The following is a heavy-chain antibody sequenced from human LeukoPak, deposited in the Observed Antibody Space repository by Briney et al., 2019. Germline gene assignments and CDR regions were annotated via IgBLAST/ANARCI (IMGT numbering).Heavy chain of an antibody. J-gene: IGHJ4*02. CDR2: ISSSGSTI. Sequence: GGSLRLSCAASGFTFSDYYMSWIRQAPGKGLEWVSYISSSGSTIYYADSVKGRFTISRDNAKNSLYLQMNSLRAEDTAVYYCARDWVVGSSSLAFDYWGQGTLVTVSS. CDR1: GFTFSDYY. D-gene: IGHD6-6*01. CDR3: ARDWVVGSSSLAFDY. V-gene: IGHV3-11*04.